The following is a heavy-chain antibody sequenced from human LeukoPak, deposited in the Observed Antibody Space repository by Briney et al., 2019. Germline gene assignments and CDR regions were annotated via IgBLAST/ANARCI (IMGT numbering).Heavy chain of an antibody. CDR3: ARDFAAAIDY. J-gene: IGHJ4*02. V-gene: IGHV3-21*01. CDR1: RFTFSSYW. CDR2: ISSSSSYI. D-gene: IGHD2-2*01. Sequence: GGSLRLSCAASRFTFSSYWMHWVRQAPGKGLEWVSSISSSSSYIYYADSVKGRFTISRDNAKNSLYLQMNSLRAEDTAVYYCARDFAAAIDYWGQGTLVTVSS.